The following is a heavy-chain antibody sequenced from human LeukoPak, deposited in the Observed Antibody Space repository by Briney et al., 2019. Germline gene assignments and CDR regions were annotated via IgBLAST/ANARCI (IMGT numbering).Heavy chain of an antibody. Sequence: ASVRVLCKASGYTFNGYFMHWVRQAPGQGLEWMGWIDPNSGGTKYAQRFQGRVTMTKDTSISTAYMELTRLTSDDTATYYCARRLKLSGYSSRRCETWGQGALVTVSS. CDR2: IDPNSGGT. D-gene: IGHD6-13*01. CDR3: ARRLKLSGYSSRRCET. CDR1: GYTFNGYF. J-gene: IGHJ5*02. V-gene: IGHV1-2*02.